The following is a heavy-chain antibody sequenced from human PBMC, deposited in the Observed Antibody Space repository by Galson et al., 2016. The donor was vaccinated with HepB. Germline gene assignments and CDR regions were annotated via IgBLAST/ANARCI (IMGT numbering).Heavy chain of an antibody. D-gene: IGHD5-18*01. J-gene: IGHJ4*02. CDR1: GFTFSTSA. CDR2: ISHDGSNK. Sequence: SLRLSCAASGFTFSTSAVHWLRQAPGKGLEWVAIISHDGSNKYFADSVKGRFTISRDNSKNTLFLQMDSLRVEDTALYYCASDPYSYGSFHYWGQGTLVTVSS. CDR3: ASDPYSYGSFHY. V-gene: IGHV3-30*14.